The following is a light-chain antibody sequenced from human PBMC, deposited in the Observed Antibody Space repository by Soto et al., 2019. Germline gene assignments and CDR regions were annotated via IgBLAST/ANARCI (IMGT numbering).Light chain of an antibody. CDR2: DAS. J-gene: IGKJ4*01. V-gene: IGKV3-15*01. CDR1: QIISSN. CDR3: QQYNDWPPIT. Sequence: EIVITQSPATLSVSPGEGSTLSCRASQIISSNLAWYQQKPVHAPRLVLFDASTRATGIPDRFTGRGSGTEFTLTIRSLQSEDSAAYFCQQYNDWPPITFGRGTTGDIK.